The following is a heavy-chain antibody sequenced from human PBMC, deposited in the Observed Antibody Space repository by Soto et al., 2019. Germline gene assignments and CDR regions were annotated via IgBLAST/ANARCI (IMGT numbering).Heavy chain of an antibody. V-gene: IGHV1-18*01. CDR2: ISAYNGNT. CDR1: GYTFTSYG. D-gene: IGHD6-19*01. Sequence: ASVKVSCKASGYTFTSYGISWVRQAPGQGLEWMGWISAYNGNTNYAQKLQGRVTMTTDTSTSTAYMELRSLRSDDTAVYYCARDPSIALAGSVDYWGQGTLVTVSS. J-gene: IGHJ4*02. CDR3: ARDPSIALAGSVDY.